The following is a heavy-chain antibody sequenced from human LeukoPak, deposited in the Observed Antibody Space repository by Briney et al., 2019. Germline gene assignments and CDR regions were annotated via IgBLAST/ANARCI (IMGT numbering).Heavy chain of an antibody. CDR2: SGTGGST. V-gene: IGHV3-23*01. Sequence: GGSLRPSCAGSGFTFSRYAMSWVRQAPGKGLEWVSTSGTGGSTYYVDSVKGRFTISRDNSKNTVYLQMNSLRAEDTALYYCAKRGYDYGGPFFDYWGQGTLVTVSS. D-gene: IGHD4-23*01. CDR1: GFTFSRYA. CDR3: AKRGYDYGGPFFDY. J-gene: IGHJ4*02.